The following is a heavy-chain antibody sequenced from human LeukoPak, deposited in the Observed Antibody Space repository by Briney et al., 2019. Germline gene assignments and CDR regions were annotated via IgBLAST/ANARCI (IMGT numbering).Heavy chain of an antibody. Sequence: PETLSLTCTVSGGSISSHYWSWIRQPPGKGLEWIGYISFSGSTNYNPSLKSRVTISVDTSKNQFSLKLSSVTAADTAVYYCARDLSGEYFQYWGQGTLVTVSS. CDR2: ISFSGST. V-gene: IGHV4-59*11. D-gene: IGHD1-14*01. J-gene: IGHJ1*01. CDR1: GGSISSHY. CDR3: ARDLSGEYFQY.